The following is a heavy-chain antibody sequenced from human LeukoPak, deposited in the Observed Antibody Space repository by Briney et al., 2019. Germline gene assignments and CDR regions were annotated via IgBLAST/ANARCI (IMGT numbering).Heavy chain of an antibody. CDR1: GGSISSGSYY. CDR2: IYTSGST. Sequence: PSQTPSLTCTVSGGSISSGSYYWSWIRQPAGKGLEWIGRIYTSGSTNYNPSLKSRVTISVDTSKNQFSLKLSSVTAADTAVYYCASGSYYDFWSGYIDYWGQGTLVTVSS. V-gene: IGHV4-61*02. CDR3: ASGSYYDFWSGYIDY. D-gene: IGHD3-3*01. J-gene: IGHJ4*02.